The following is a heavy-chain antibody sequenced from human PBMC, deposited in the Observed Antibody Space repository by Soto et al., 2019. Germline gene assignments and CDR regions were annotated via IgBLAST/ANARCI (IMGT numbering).Heavy chain of an antibody. CDR1: GGSISSYY. Sequence: PFVTLSVTCSVAGGSISSYYWSCIRQPPGKGLEWIGYIYYSGSTNYNPSLKSRVTISVDTSKNQFSLKLSSVTAADTAVYYCARYYYYGSGSLFYYYYGMDVWGQGTTVTVSS. J-gene: IGHJ6*02. CDR3: ARYYYYGSGSLFYYYYGMDV. CDR2: IYYSGST. D-gene: IGHD3-10*01. V-gene: IGHV4-59*01.